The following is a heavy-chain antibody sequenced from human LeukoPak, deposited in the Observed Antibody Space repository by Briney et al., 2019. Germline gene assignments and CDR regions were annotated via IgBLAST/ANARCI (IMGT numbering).Heavy chain of an antibody. CDR2: IREGATEK. CDR3: ARLPREAIHAYGGVFDY. V-gene: IGHV3-7*01. Sequence: PGGSLRLSCAASGFTFSSYWMSWVRQAPGKGLEWVASIREGATEKYYVDSVRGRFTISRDDAKNSLFLQMNSLRPEDTAMFYCARLPREAIHAYGGVFDYWGQGILVSVSS. J-gene: IGHJ4*02. CDR1: GFTFSSYW. D-gene: IGHD4-23*01.